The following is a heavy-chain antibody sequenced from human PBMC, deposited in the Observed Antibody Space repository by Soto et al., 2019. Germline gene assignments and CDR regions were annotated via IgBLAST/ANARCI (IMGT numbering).Heavy chain of an antibody. J-gene: IGHJ4*02. V-gene: IGHV3-30-3*01. CDR3: AKERQLWLYFDY. CDR2: ISYDGSNK. Sequence: GGSLRLSCAASGFTFSSYAMHWIRQAPGKGLEWVAVISYDGSNKYYADSVKGRFTISRDNSKNTLYLQMNSLRAEDTAVYYCAKERQLWLYFDYWGQGTLVTVSS. D-gene: IGHD5-18*01. CDR1: GFTFSSYA.